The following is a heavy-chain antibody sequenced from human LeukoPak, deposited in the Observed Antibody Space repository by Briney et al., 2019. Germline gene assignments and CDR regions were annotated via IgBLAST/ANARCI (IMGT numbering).Heavy chain of an antibody. CDR1: GGSISSGGYS. D-gene: IGHD6-13*01. J-gene: IGHJ5*02. Sequence: PSETLSLTCAVSGGSISSGGYSWSWIRQPPGKGLEWIGYIYYSGSTYYNPSLKSRVTISVDTSKNQFSLKLSSVTAADTAVYYCAAHPTTLYSSSWYFWDNWFDPWGQGTLVTVSS. V-gene: IGHV4-30-4*07. CDR3: AAHPTTLYSSSWYFWDNWFDP. CDR2: IYYSGST.